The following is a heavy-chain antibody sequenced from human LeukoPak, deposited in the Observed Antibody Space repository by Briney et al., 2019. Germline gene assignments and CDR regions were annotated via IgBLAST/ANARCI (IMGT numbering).Heavy chain of an antibody. V-gene: IGHV3-48*02. Sequence: TGGSLRLSCAASGFTFSSYGMHWVRQAPGKGLEWVSYISSSSSTIYYADSVKGRFTISRDNAKNSLYLQMNSLRDEDTAVYYCTRGRPYYFDYWGQGTLVTVSS. J-gene: IGHJ4*02. CDR3: TRGRPYYFDY. CDR2: ISSSSSTI. CDR1: GFTFSSYG.